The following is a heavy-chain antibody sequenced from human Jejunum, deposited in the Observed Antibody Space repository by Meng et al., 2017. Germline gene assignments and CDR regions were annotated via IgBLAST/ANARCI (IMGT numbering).Heavy chain of an antibody. Sequence: GGSLRLSCAASGFTFSDYAMNWVRQAPGNGLEWVSVISGSGGNTNYVDSVKGRFTISRDNSKNTLYLQMNSLRADDTALYYCAKGSRIVGASFFDYWGQGTQVTVSS. V-gene: IGHV3-23*01. J-gene: IGHJ4*02. CDR1: GFTFSDYA. CDR3: AKGSRIVGASFFDY. D-gene: IGHD1-26*01. CDR2: ISGSGGNT.